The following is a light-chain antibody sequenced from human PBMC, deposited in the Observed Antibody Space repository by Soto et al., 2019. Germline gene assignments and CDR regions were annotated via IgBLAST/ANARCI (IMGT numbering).Light chain of an antibody. J-gene: IGKJ1*01. CDR1: QSVSSY. V-gene: IGKV3-11*01. Sequence: EIVFTQSPSTLSFCPLETATLSCRASQSVSSYLAWYQQKPGQAPRLLIYDASNRATGIPARFSGSGSGTDFTLTISSLEPEDFAVYYCHQRGSWPRGTFGQGTKVDIK. CDR3: HQRGSWPRGT. CDR2: DAS.